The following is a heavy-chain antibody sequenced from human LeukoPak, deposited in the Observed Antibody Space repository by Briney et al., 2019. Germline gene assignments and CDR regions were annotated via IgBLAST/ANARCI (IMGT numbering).Heavy chain of an antibody. CDR1: GFTFSSYW. D-gene: IGHD4-17*01. Sequence: GGSLRLSCAASGFTFSSYWMSWVRQAPGKGLEGVANIKQDGSEKYYVDSVKGRFTISRENAKNSLYLQINSLRAEDTAVYYCARCDYAAFDIWGQGTMVTVSS. J-gene: IGHJ3*02. V-gene: IGHV3-7*01. CDR2: IKQDGSEK. CDR3: ARCDYAAFDI.